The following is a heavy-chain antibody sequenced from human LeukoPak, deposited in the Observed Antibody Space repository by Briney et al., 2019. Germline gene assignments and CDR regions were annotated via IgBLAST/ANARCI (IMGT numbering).Heavy chain of an antibody. Sequence: SETLSLTCTVSGGSISSYYWSWIRQPPGKGLEWIGYVYNSGSTNYNPSLRSRVTIPVDMSKNQFSLKLTSVTAADTAVYYCARGSSNWNYDPNLDYWGQGTLVSVSS. V-gene: IGHV4-59*01. CDR2: VYNSGST. D-gene: IGHD1-7*01. CDR3: ARGSSNWNYDPNLDY. J-gene: IGHJ4*02. CDR1: GGSISSYY.